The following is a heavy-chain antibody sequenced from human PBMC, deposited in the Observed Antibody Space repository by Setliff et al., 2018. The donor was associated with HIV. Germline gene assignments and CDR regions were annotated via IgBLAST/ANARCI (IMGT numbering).Heavy chain of an antibody. J-gene: IGHJ4*02. CDR2: IYYSGST. CDR1: GGSISSSNYY. D-gene: IGHD4-4*01. CDR3: ARVRRDGNSFDD. V-gene: IGHV4-30-4*08. Sequence: KASETLSLTCTVSGGSISSSNYYWGWIRQPPGKGLEWIGYIYYSGSTYYNPSLRSRVTISLDTSKNQFSLKLSSVTAADTAVYFCARVRRDGNSFDDWGQGTLVTVSS.